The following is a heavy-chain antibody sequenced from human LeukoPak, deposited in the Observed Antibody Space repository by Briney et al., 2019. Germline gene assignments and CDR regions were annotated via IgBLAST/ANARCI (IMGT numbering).Heavy chain of an antibody. CDR1: GFTVSRNY. CDR2: IYSGGST. V-gene: IGHV3-53*01. Sequence: GGSLRLSCAASGFTVSRNYMSWVRQAPGKGLEWVSVIYSGGSTYYADSVEGRFTISRDNSKNTLYLQMNSLRVEDTAAYYCARAGAAAAGPDSWGQGTLVTVSS. J-gene: IGHJ4*02. D-gene: IGHD6-13*01. CDR3: ARAGAAAAGPDS.